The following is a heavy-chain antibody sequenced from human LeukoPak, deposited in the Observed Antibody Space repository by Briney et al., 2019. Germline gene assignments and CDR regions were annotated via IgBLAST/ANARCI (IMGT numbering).Heavy chain of an antibody. V-gene: IGHV3-30-3*01. CDR3: ASEGGSSGSYYFDY. CDR1: GFTFSDYV. Sequence: PGRSLRLSCAASGFTFSDYVMHWVRQAPGKGLEWVAVIAYDGSNSYYADSVKGRFTISRDKSKNTLYLQMNSLRAEDTAVYYCASEGGSSGSYYFDYWGQGTLVTVSS. D-gene: IGHD6-19*01. J-gene: IGHJ4*02. CDR2: IAYDGSNS.